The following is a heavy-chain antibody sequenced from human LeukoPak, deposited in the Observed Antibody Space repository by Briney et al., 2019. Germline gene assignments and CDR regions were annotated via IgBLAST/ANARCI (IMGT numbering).Heavy chain of an antibody. CDR2: INAGNGNT. CDR3: ARAGTYYYDSSGYPFDY. CDR1: GYTFTSYA. Sequence: ASVTVSFKASGYTFTSYAMHWVRQAPGQRLEWMGWINAGNGNTKYSQKFQGRVTITRDTSASTAYMELSSLRSEDTAVYYCARAGTYYYDSSGYPFDYWGQGTLVTVSS. D-gene: IGHD3-22*01. V-gene: IGHV1-3*01. J-gene: IGHJ4*02.